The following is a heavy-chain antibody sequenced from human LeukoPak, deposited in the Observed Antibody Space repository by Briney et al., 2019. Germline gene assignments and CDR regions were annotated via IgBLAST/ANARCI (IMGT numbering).Heavy chain of an antibody. CDR3: ARQAHPTYQPLPYYFDY. CDR2: IYYSGST. D-gene: IGHD2-2*01. CDR1: GGSISSYY. V-gene: IGHV4-59*08. J-gene: IGHJ4*02. Sequence: SETLSLTCTVSGGSISSYYWSWIRQPPGKGLEWIGYIYYSGSTNYNPSLKIRVTISVDTSKNQFSLKLSSVTAADTAVYYCARQAHPTYQPLPYYFDYWGQGTLVTVSS.